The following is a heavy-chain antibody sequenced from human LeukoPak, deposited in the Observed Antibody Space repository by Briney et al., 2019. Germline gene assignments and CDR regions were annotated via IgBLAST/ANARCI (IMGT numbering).Heavy chain of an antibody. CDR2: IYYSGST. J-gene: IGHJ5*02. D-gene: IGHD3-10*01. CDR3: ARLDYYGSGSHYQFDP. CDR1: GGSISSYY. V-gene: IGHV4-59*01. Sequence: SETLSLTCTVSGGSISSYYWSWIRQPPGKGLEWIGYIYYSGSTNYNPSLKSRVTISVDTSKNQFSLKLSSVTAADTAVYYCARLDYYGSGSHYQFDPWGQGTLVTVSS.